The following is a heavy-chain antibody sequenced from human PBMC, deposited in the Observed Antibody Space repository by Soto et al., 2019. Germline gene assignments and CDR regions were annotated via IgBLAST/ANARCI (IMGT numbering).Heavy chain of an antibody. D-gene: IGHD6-19*01. CDR1: GFTFDDYA. CDR2: ISWNSGSI. CDR3: AKDKGYSSGWFDY. Sequence: EVQLVESGGGLVQPGRSLRLSCAASGFTFDDYAMHWVRQAPRKGLEWVSGISWNSGSIGYADSVKGRFTISRDNAKNSLYLQMNSLRAEDTALYYCAKDKGYSSGWFDYWGQGTLVTVSS. J-gene: IGHJ4*02. V-gene: IGHV3-9*01.